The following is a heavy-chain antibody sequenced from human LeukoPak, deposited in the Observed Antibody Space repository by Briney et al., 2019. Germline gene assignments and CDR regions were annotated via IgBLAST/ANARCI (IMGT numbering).Heavy chain of an antibody. CDR2: INDVVRST. Sequence: GRSLRLSCAASVFTFSSYWMHWVRQATGKGLGWVSRINDVVRSTSYTDSVKSRFTTSRDNAKNTRYLQMNSLRAEDTAVYHSARVRWGGLYYFDYWGQGTLVTVSS. CDR3: ARVRWGGLYYFDY. CDR1: VFTFSSYW. V-gene: IGHV3-74*01. D-gene: IGHD3-16*01. J-gene: IGHJ4*02.